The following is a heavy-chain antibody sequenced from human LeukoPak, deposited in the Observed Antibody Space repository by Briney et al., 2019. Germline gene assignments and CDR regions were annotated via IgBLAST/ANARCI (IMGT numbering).Heavy chain of an antibody. CDR2: ISAYNGNT. CDR1: GYTFTSYG. J-gene: IGHJ3*02. V-gene: IGHV1-18*01. Sequence: ASVKVSCKASGYTFTSYGISWVRQAPGQGLEWMGWISAYNGNTNYAQKLQGRVTMTTDTSTSTAYMELRSLRSDDTAVYYCARSEDIVVVVAATEAAFDIWGQGTVVTVSS. CDR3: ARSEDIVVVVAATEAAFDI. D-gene: IGHD2-15*01.